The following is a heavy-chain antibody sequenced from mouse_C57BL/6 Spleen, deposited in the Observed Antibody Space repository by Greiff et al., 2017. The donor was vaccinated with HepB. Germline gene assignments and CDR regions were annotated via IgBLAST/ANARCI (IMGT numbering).Heavy chain of an antibody. CDR3: ARTSHYYGSSFAY. Sequence: QVQLKQPGAELVKPGASVKMSCKASGYTFTSYWITWVKQRPGQGLEWIGDIYPGSGSTNYNEKFKSKATLTVDTSSSTAYMQLSSLTSEDSAVYYCARTSHYYGSSFAYWGQGTLVTVSA. V-gene: IGHV1-55*01. CDR2: IYPGSGST. J-gene: IGHJ3*01. D-gene: IGHD1-1*01. CDR1: GYTFTSYW.